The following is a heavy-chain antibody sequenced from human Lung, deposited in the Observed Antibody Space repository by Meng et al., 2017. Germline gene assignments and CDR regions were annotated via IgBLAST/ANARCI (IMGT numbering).Heavy chain of an antibody. D-gene: IGHD2-21*01. J-gene: IGHJ4*02. V-gene: IGHV4-4*02. CDR1: GGSISSDNW. CDR2: IYHSGST. Sequence: QLKRQGWGRGVGKPSGTLSLTCAVSGGSISSDNWWSWVRQPPGKGLEWIGEIYHSGSTNYNPSLKSRITISVDKPKNQFSLTLSSVTAADTAVYYCTKNDFYCLGYWGQGTLVTVSS. CDR3: TKNDFYCLGY.